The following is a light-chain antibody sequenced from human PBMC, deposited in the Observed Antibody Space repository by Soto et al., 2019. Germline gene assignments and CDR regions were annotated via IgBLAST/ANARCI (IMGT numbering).Light chain of an antibody. CDR1: SSDVGGYNY. J-gene: IGLJ1*01. CDR3: RSYTSSSTL. Sequence: QSALTQPASVSGSPGQSITISCTGTSSDVGGYNYVSWYQQHPGKAPKLMIYDVSNRPSGVSNRFSGSKSGNTASLTISGLQAEDEADYYCRSYTSSSTLFGTGTKVTVL. CDR2: DVS. V-gene: IGLV2-14*01.